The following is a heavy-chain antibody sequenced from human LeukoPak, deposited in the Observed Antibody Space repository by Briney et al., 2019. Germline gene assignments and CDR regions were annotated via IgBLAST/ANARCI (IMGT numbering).Heavy chain of an antibody. D-gene: IGHD6-19*01. V-gene: IGHV3-23*01. Sequence: GGTLRLSCAASGFTFSSYGMSWVRQAPRKGLERVSGISNSGGSTYYADSVKGRFTISRDNSKNTLYLQMNSLRAEDTAVYYCAKADGGQWPSSYYYYYMDVWGKGTTVTVSS. CDR3: AKADGGQWPSSYYYYYMDV. CDR2: ISNSGGST. CDR1: GFTFSSYG. J-gene: IGHJ6*03.